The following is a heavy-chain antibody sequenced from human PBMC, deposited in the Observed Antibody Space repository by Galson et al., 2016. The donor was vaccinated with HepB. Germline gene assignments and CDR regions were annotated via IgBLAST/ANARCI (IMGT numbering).Heavy chain of an antibody. CDR1: GFTFDDYG. Sequence: SLRLSCAASGFTFDDYGMHWVRQAPGKGLEWVSGISWNSGRIGYADSVKGRFTISRDNAKNSLYLQMNSLRAEDTALYYCAKDKWASAVADFDYWGQGTLVTVSS. D-gene: IGHD4-23*01. CDR3: AKDKWASAVADFDY. J-gene: IGHJ4*02. CDR2: ISWNSGRI. V-gene: IGHV3-9*01.